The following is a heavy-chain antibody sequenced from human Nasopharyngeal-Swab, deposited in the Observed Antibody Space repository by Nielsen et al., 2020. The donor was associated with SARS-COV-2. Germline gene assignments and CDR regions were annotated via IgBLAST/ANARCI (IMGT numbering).Heavy chain of an antibody. CDR3: ARVVRELDLKYYFHYHYMDV. CDR1: GGSFSGYY. D-gene: IGHD1-1*01. CDR2: INHSGTT. Sequence: GSLRLSCAVYGGSFSGYYWSWIRQPPGKGLEWIGEINHSGTTSYNPSLKSRVTISIDTSKNQFPLKLTSVTAADTAVYYCARVVRELDLKYYFHYHYMDVWGKGTTVTVSS. V-gene: IGHV4-34*01. J-gene: IGHJ6*03.